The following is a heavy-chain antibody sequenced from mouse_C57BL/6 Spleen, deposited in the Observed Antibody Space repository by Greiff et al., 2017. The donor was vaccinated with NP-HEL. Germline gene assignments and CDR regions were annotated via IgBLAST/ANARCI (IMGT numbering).Heavy chain of an antibody. CDR1: GYSFTDYN. J-gene: IGHJ4*01. D-gene: IGHD2-4*01. CDR2: INPNYGTT. Sequence: EVQLQQSGPELVKPGASVKISCKASGYSFTDYNMNWVKQSNGKSLESIGVINPNYGTTSYNQKFKGKATLTVDQSSSTAYMQLNSLTSEDSAVYYCASYDYDPYYYAMDYWGQGTSVTVSS. V-gene: IGHV1-39*01. CDR3: ASYDYDPYYYAMDY.